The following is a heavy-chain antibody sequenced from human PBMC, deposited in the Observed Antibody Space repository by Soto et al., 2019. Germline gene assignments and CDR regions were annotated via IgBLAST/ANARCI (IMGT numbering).Heavy chain of an antibody. D-gene: IGHD3-3*01. Sequence: EVQRLESGGGLVQPGGSLRLSCAASGFTFSNYAMSWVRQAPGKGLEWVSAISGSGGSTSYADSVKGRFTISRDNSKNTLYLQMNSLRAEDTAIYYGANQRYYDLWSGYYEDWFDPWGQGTLVTVSS. J-gene: IGHJ5*02. V-gene: IGHV3-23*01. CDR2: ISGSGGST. CDR1: GFTFSNYA. CDR3: ANQRYYDLWSGYYEDWFDP.